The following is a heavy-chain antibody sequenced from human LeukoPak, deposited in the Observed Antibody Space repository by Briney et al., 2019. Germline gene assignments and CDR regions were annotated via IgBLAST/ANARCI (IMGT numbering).Heavy chain of an antibody. CDR1: GGSISNKY. V-gene: IGHV4-4*07. CDR2: IYTSGST. Sequence: SETLSLTCTVSGGSISNKYWSWIRQPAGKGLEWIGRIYTSGSTNYNPSLKSRVTMSVDTSKNQFSLKLSSVTAADTAVYYCARAYSSSWYFNWFDPWGQGTLVTVSS. J-gene: IGHJ5*02. CDR3: ARAYSSSWYFNWFDP. D-gene: IGHD6-13*01.